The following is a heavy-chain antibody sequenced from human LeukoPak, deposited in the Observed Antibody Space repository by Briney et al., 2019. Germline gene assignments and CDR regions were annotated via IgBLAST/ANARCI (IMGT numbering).Heavy chain of an antibody. CDR1: GGSVSSSSYY. CDR3: ARPIIAVAGDAFDI. J-gene: IGHJ3*02. D-gene: IGHD6-19*01. V-gene: IGHV4-39*07. Sequence: PSETLSLTCTVSGGSVSSSSYYWGWIRQPPGKGLEWIGSIYYSGSTYYNPSLKSRVSISVDTSKNQFSLKLNSLTAADTAVYYCARPIIAVAGDAFDIWGQGTMVTVSS. CDR2: IYYSGST.